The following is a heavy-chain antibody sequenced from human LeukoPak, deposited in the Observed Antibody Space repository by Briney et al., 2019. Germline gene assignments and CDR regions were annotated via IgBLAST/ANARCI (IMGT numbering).Heavy chain of an antibody. CDR1: GYSISSGYY. V-gene: IGHV4-38-2*02. D-gene: IGHD5-12*01. J-gene: IGHJ4*02. Sequence: SETLSLTCTVSGYSISSGYYWGWIRQPPGKGLEWIGSIYHSGSTYYNPSLKSRVTISVGTSKNQFSLKLSSVTAADTAVYYCARGVVIYGSPLDYWGQGTLVTVSS. CDR2: IYHSGST. CDR3: ARGVVIYGSPLDY.